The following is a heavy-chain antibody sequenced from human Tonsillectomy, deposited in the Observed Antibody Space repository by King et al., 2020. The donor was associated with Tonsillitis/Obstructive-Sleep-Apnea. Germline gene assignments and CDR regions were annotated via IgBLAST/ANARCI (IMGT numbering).Heavy chain of an antibody. Sequence: ITLKESGPTLVKPTQTLTLTCTFSGFSLSTSGVGVGWIRQPPGKALEWLALIYWDDDKRYSPSLKSRLTITKDTSKSQVVLTMTNMDPVDTATYYCAHYTVGPTGADYWGQGTLVTVSS. V-gene: IGHV2-5*02. CDR1: GFSLSTSGVG. CDR3: AHYTVGPTGADY. D-gene: IGHD1-26*01. J-gene: IGHJ4*02. CDR2: IYWDDDK.